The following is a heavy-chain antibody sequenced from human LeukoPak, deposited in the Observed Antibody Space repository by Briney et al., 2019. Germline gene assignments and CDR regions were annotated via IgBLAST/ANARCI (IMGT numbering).Heavy chain of an antibody. CDR1: GGSISSYY. CDR3: ARERRYCSGGSCYQWFDP. D-gene: IGHD2-15*01. Sequence: SETLSLTCTVSGGSISSYYWSWIRQPPGKGLEWIGYIYYSGSTNYNPSLKSRVTISVDTSKNQFSLKLSSVTAADTAVYYCARERRYCSGGSCYQWFDPWGQGTPVTVSS. J-gene: IGHJ5*02. CDR2: IYYSGST. V-gene: IGHV4-59*01.